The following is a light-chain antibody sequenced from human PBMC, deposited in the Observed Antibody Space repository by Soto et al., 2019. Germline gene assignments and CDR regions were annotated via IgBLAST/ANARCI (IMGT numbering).Light chain of an antibody. CDR2: GAS. CDR1: QSVSSN. CDR3: EQYNDWPIT. V-gene: IGKV3-15*01. Sequence: EIVMTQSPATLSVSPGQRATLSCRASQSVSSNLGWYQQKPGQAPRLLIHGASTRATGIPARFSGSGSGTDFTLTISSLQSEDFAIYYCEQYNDWPITFGQGTRLEIK. J-gene: IGKJ5*01.